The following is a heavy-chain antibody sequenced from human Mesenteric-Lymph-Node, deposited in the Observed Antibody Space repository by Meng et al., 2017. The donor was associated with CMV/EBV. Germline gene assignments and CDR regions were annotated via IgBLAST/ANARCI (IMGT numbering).Heavy chain of an antibody. CDR1: GYTFTSYD. J-gene: IGHJ6*02. Sequence: ASVKVSCKASGYTFTSYDINWVRQATGQGLEWMGWMNPNSGNTGYAQKFQGRVTMTRNTSISTAYMELSSLRSEDTAVYYCARALKCSSTSCYTKYYYGMDVWGQGTTVTVSS. V-gene: IGHV1-8*01. CDR3: ARALKCSSTSCYTKYYYGMDV. D-gene: IGHD2-2*01. CDR2: MNPNSGNT.